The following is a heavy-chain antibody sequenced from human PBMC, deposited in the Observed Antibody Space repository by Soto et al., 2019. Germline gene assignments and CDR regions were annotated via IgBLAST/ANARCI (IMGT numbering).Heavy chain of an antibody. Sequence: EVQLLESGGGLVQPGGSLRLSCAAAGFTFSIYAMSWVRQAPGKGLEWVSAISGSRGSTYYADSVKGRFTISTDNSKNTLYLQMNSLRADDTAVYYCAKATRGGAATLIRDYWGQGTLVTVSS. CDR2: ISGSRGST. CDR3: AKATRGGAATLIRDY. CDR1: GFTFSIYA. J-gene: IGHJ4*02. V-gene: IGHV3-23*01. D-gene: IGHD6-13*01.